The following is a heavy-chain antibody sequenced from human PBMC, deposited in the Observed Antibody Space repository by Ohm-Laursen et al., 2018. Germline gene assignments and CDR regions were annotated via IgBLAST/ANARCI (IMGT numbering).Heavy chain of an antibody. CDR1: GFTFDDYA. J-gene: IGHJ6*02. CDR3: ARGDVDIVATNAYYYYGVDV. V-gene: IGHV3-9*01. D-gene: IGHD5-12*01. CDR2: ISWNSGSI. Sequence: SLRLSCAASGFTFDDYAMHWVRQAPGKGLEWVSGISWNSGSIGYADSVKGRFTISRDNAKNSLYLQMNSLRAEDTAVYYCARGDVDIVATNAYYYYGVDVWGQGTTVTVSS.